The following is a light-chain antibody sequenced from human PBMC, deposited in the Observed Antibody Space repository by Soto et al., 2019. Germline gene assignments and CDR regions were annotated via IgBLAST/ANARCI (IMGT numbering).Light chain of an antibody. CDR2: LGS. CDR1: QSVLHSNRYNY. V-gene: IGKV2-28*01. J-gene: IGKJ5*01. CDR3: MQALQTPRT. Sequence: DIVMTESPLSLPFTRGEPSSISCRSSQSVLHSNRYNYLDWYLQKPGQSPQLLIYLGSNRASGVPDRFSGSGSGTDFTLKISRVEAEDVGVYYCMQALQTPRTFGQGTRLEIK.